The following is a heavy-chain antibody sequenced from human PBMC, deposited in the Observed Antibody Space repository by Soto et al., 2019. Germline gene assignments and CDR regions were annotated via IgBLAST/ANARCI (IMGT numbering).Heavy chain of an antibody. J-gene: IGHJ5*02. CDR2: IYYSGST. CDR1: GGSISSGDYY. D-gene: IGHD3-3*01. Sequence: SETLSLTCTVSGGSISSGDYYWSWIRQPPGKGLEWIGYIYYSGSTYYNPSLKSRLTISVDTSKNQFSLNLTSVTAADTAVYYCARVVYTTSKRFLARWFDPWGQGTLVTVSS. CDR3: ARVVYTTSKRFLARWFDP. V-gene: IGHV4-30-4*01.